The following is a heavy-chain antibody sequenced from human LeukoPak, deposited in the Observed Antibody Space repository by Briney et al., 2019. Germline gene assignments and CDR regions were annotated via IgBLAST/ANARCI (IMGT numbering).Heavy chain of an antibody. D-gene: IGHD2-21*01. J-gene: IGHJ4*02. V-gene: IGHV3-23*01. CDR2: ISGSGGST. CDR3: AKFLPTHIVVANYYFDY. CDR1: GFTFSSYA. Sequence: GGSLRLSCAASGFTFSSYAMSWVRQAPGKGLEWVSAISGSGGSTYYADSVKGRFTISRDNSKNTLYLQMNSLRAEDTAVYYCAKFLPTHIVVANYYFDYWGQGTLVTVFS.